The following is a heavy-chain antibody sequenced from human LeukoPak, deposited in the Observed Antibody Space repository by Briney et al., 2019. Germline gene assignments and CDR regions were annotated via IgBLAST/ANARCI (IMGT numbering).Heavy chain of an antibody. CDR1: GFTFSSYN. V-gene: IGHV3-21*01. J-gene: IGHJ4*02. Sequence: GGSLRLSCAASGFTFSSYNMNWVRQAPGQGLEWVSSITSGSSYIYYADSVKGRFTISRDNAKNSLYLQMNSLRAEDTAVYYCARDPREDGYNANFDYWGQGTLVTVSS. CDR2: ITSGSSYI. D-gene: IGHD5-24*01. CDR3: ARDPREDGYNANFDY.